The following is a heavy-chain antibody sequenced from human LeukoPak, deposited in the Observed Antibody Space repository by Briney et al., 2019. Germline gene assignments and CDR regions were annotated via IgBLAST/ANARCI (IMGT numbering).Heavy chain of an antibody. V-gene: IGHV4-30-4*01. CDR2: IYYSVST. CDR1: GGSIRNDDYY. D-gene: IGHD5-12*01. J-gene: IGHJ4*02. CDR3: ARAETGGYEYFDF. Sequence: SETLTLTCTVSGGSIRNDDYYWSRIRQPPGKGLEWIGYIYYSVSTYYNPSLKGRVTISVDMSKNHFFLELSSVTGAGTAGYYCARAETGGYEYFDFGGRGTRVGVFS.